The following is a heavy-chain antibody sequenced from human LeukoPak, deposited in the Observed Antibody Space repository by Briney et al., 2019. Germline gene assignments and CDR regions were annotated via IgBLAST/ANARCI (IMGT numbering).Heavy chain of an antibody. V-gene: IGHV4-59*01. J-gene: IGHJ4*02. CDR3: ARDRGYGSEAPFRYFDY. CDR1: GDSISTYY. CDR2: IYYSGSV. Sequence: TSENLSLTRTVSGDSISTYYWSWVRQPPGKGLEWIGYIYYSGSVNYNPSLKSRVTMSVDTSKNQFSLKLSSVTAADTAVYYCARDRGYGSEAPFRYFDYWGQGTLVTVSS. D-gene: IGHD3-10*01.